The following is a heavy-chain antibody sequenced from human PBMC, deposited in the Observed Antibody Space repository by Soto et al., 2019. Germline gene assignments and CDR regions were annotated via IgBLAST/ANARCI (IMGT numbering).Heavy chain of an antibody. Sequence: WTWIRQHPGKGLEWIGYIYYSGSTYYNPSLKSRVTISVDTSKNQFSLKLRSVTAAHTAVYYFGRSVLPWGHGTLVTVSS. J-gene: IGHJ5*02. V-gene: IGHV4-31*02. CDR3: GRSVLP. CDR2: IYYSGST.